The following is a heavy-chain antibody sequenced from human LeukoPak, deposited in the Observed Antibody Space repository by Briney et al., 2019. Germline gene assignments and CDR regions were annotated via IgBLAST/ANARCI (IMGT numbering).Heavy chain of an antibody. CDR1: GGSISSGDYY. CDR2: IYYSGST. Sequence: SQTLSLTCTVSGGSISSGDYYWSWIRQPPGKGLEWIGYIYYSGSTYYNPSLKSRVTISVDTSKNQFSLKLSSVTAADMAVYYCAGLLAYCGGDCYLSDAFDIWGQGTMVTVSS. V-gene: IGHV4-30-4*08. D-gene: IGHD2-21*01. CDR3: AGLLAYCGGDCYLSDAFDI. J-gene: IGHJ3*02.